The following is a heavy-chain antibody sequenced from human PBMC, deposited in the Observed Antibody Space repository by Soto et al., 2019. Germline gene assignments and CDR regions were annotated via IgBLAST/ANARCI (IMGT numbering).Heavy chain of an antibody. CDR2: IYYSGST. V-gene: IGHV4-31*02. CDR1: GGPLTHGGFH. CDR3: AREHYYGSGSYYFDY. J-gene: IGHJ4*02. Sequence: SPSLPWTVSGGPLTHGGFHRRLVPQNPGKGLEWIGYIYYSGSTYYTPSLKSRVTTSVDTSKNQFSLKLSSVTAADTAVYYCAREHYYGSGSYYFDYWGQGTLVTSPQ. D-gene: IGHD3-10*01.